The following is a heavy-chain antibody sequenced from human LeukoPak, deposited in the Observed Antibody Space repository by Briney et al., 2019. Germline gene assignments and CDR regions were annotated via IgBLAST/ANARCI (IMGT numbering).Heavy chain of an antibody. Sequence: GGSLRLSCAASGFTFSNYGMHWVRQAPGKGLEWVAFIRYDGSNKYYADSVKGRFTISRDNSKNTLYLQMNSLRAEDTAVYYCAKEPGSGYSYGFRNFDYWGQGTLVTVSS. CDR3: AKEPGSGYSYGFRNFDY. V-gene: IGHV3-30*02. CDR1: GFTFSNYG. J-gene: IGHJ4*02. CDR2: IRYDGSNK. D-gene: IGHD5-18*01.